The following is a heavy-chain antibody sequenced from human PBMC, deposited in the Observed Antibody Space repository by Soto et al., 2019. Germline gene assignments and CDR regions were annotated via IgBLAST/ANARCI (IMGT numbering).Heavy chain of an antibody. D-gene: IGHD3-10*01. Sequence: SETLSLTCAVSGGSISSSNWWSWVRQPPGKGLEWIGEIYHSGSTNYNPSLKSRVTISVDKSKNQFSLKLSSVTAADTAVYYCASRSFRQAGVDYWGQGTLVTVSS. CDR1: GGSISSSNW. CDR3: ASRSFRQAGVDY. CDR2: IYHSGST. J-gene: IGHJ4*02. V-gene: IGHV4-4*02.